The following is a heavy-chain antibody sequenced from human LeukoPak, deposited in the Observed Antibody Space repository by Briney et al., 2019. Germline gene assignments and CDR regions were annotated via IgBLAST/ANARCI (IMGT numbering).Heavy chain of an antibody. CDR3: AKDPYSSGWFQFDY. D-gene: IGHD6-19*01. CDR2: INGGGDTT. J-gene: IGHJ4*02. Sequence: GGSLRLSCAASGFTFVSYAMTWVRQAPGKGLEWVSAINGGGDTTYYADSVKGRFTISRDKSKNTLYLQMNSLRAEDTAVYYCAKDPYSSGWFQFDYWGQGTLVTVSS. V-gene: IGHV3-23*01. CDR1: GFTFVSYA.